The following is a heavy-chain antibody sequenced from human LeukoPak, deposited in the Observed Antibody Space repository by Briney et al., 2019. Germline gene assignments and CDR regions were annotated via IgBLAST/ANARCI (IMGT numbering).Heavy chain of an antibody. CDR3: ARGGGVREDY. CDR2: MNPNSGNT. Sequence: ASVKVSCKASGYTFTGYYMHWVRQAPGQGLEWMGWMNPNSGNTGYAQKFQGRVTMTRNTSISTAYMELSSLRSEDTAVYYCARGGGVREDYWGQGTLVTVSS. J-gene: IGHJ4*02. V-gene: IGHV1-8*02. CDR1: GYTFTGYY. D-gene: IGHD3-16*01.